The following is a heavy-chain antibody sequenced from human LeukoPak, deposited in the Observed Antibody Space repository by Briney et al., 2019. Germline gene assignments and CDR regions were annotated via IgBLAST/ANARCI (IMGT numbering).Heavy chain of an antibody. Sequence: GGSLRLSCAASGFTVSSNYMNWVRQAPGKGLEWVSVIYSGGSTYYADSVKGRFTISRDNSKNTLYLQMNSLRAEDTAVYYCARALRSGYYFFDYWGQGTLVTVSS. CDR2: IYSGGST. D-gene: IGHD3-22*01. CDR3: ARALRSGYYFFDY. CDR1: GFTVSSNY. V-gene: IGHV3-53*01. J-gene: IGHJ4*02.